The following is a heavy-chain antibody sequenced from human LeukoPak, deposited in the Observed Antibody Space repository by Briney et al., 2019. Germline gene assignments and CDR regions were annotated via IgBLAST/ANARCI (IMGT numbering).Heavy chain of an antibody. V-gene: IGHV3-30*18. CDR3: AKGFYDYVWGRYLDY. D-gene: IGHD3-16*01. Sequence: GRSLRLSCAASGFTFSSYGMHWVRQAPGKGLEWVAVISYDGSNKYYADSVKGRFTISRDNSKNMLYLQMNSLRAEDTAVYYCAKGFYDYVWGRYLDYWGQGTLVTVSS. CDR2: ISYDGSNK. CDR1: GFTFSSYG. J-gene: IGHJ4*02.